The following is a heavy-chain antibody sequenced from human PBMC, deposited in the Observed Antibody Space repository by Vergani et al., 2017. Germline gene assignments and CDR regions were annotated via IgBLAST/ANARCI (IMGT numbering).Heavy chain of an antibody. CDR2: IYPGDSDT. Sequence: EVQLVQSGAEVKKPGESLKISCKGSGYSFTSYWIGWVRQMPGKGLEWMGIIYPGDSDTRYSPSFQGQVTISADKSISTAYLQWSSLKASDTAMYYCARDPGYSYGYSDYYYYYMDVWGKGTTVTVSS. CDR1: GYSFTSYW. J-gene: IGHJ6*03. V-gene: IGHV5-51*01. CDR3: ARDPGYSYGYSDYYYYYMDV. D-gene: IGHD5-18*01.